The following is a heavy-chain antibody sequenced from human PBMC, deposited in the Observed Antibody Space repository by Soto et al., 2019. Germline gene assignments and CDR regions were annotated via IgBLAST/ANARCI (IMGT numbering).Heavy chain of an antibody. CDR1: GFTFGDYA. V-gene: IGHV3-49*03. CDR3: TSPPIRDGYNVLYYGMDV. CDR2: IRSKAYGGTT. J-gene: IGHJ6*02. Sequence: GGSLRLSCTASGFTFGDYAMSWFRQAPGKGLEWVGFIRSKAYGGTTEYAASVKGRFTISRDDSKSIAYLQMNSLKTEDTAVYYCTSPPIRDGYNVLYYGMDVWGQGTTVTVSS. D-gene: IGHD5-12*01.